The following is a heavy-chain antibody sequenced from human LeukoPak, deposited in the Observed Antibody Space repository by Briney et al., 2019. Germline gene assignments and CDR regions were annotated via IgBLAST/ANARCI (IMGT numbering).Heavy chain of an antibody. CDR2: IYYSGTI. CDR3: ARNRDSSSSIDY. CDR1: GGSIRTSSYY. D-gene: IGHD6-6*01. Sequence: SETLSLTCTVSGGSIRTSSYYWGWIRQPPGKGLEWIASIYYSGTIYSNGSLKSRVTISVDTSKNQFSLKLSSVTAADTAVYYCARNRDSSSSIDYWGQGTLVTVSS. J-gene: IGHJ4*02. V-gene: IGHV4-39*07.